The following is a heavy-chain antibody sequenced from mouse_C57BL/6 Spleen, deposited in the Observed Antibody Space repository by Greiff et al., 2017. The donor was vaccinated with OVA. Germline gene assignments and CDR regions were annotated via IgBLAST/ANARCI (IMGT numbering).Heavy chain of an antibody. J-gene: IGHJ2*01. D-gene: IGHD1-1*01. CDR2: ISSGGSYT. V-gene: IGHV5-6*01. CDR1: GFTFSSYG. CDR3: ARPDYYGSRFGY. Sequence: EVKLVESGGDLVKPGGSLKLSCAASGFTFSSYGMSWVRQTPDKRLEWVATISSGGSYTYYPDSVKGRFTISRDNAKNTLYLQMSSLKSEDTAMYYCARPDYYGSRFGYWGQGATLTVSS.